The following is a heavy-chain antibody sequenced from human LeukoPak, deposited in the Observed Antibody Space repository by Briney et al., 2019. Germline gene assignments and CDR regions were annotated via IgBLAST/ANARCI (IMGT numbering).Heavy chain of an antibody. Sequence: PGGSLRLSCAASGFTFSSYWMSWVRQAPGKGLEWVANINQDGTEKYYVDSVKGRFTISRDNAKNSLDLQMNSLRVEDTGIYYCVKVAKYYYGSETYYFFEHWGQGTPVTVSS. V-gene: IGHV3-7*01. CDR3: VKVAKYYYGSETYYFFEH. CDR1: GFTFSSYW. CDR2: INQDGTEK. J-gene: IGHJ4*02. D-gene: IGHD3-10*01.